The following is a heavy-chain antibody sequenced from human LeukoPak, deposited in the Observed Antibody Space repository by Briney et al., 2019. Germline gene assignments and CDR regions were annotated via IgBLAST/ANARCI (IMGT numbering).Heavy chain of an antibody. J-gene: IGHJ4*02. V-gene: IGHV3-23*01. D-gene: IGHD1-26*01. CDR3: AKSSGTFYSDY. CDR1: GFTFSSYA. CDR2: ISDSGDGT. Sequence: GGSLRLSCAASGFTFSSYAVRWVRQAPGKGLEWVSSISDSGDGTYYADSVKGRFTISRDNSKNTLYLQMNSLRAEDTAVYYCAKSSGTFYSDYWGQGTLVTVSS.